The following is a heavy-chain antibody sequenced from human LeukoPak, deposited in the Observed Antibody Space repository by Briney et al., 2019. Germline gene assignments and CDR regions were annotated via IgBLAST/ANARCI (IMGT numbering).Heavy chain of an antibody. V-gene: IGHV3-23*01. Sequence: GGSLRLPCAASGFTFSSYAMSWVRQAPGKGLEWVSAISGSGGSTYYADSVKGRFTISRDNSKNTLYLQMNSLRAEDTAVYYCAKDGGSGSYEYYFDYWGQGTLVTVSS. CDR3: AKDGGSGSYEYYFDY. J-gene: IGHJ4*02. CDR1: GFTFSSYA. D-gene: IGHD1-26*01. CDR2: ISGSGGST.